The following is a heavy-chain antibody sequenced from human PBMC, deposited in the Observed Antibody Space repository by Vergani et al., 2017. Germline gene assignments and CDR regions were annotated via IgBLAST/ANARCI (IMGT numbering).Heavy chain of an antibody. CDR2: ISYDGSNK. CDR1: GFTFSSYG. D-gene: IGHD1-26*01. V-gene: IGHV3-30*18. CDR3: AKASVGATYFDY. J-gene: IGHJ4*02. Sequence: QVQLVESGGGVVQPGRSLRLSCAASGFTFSSYGMHWVRQAPGKGLEWVAVISYDGSNKYYADSVKGRFTISRDNSKNTLYLQMNSLIAEDTAVYYCAKASVGATYFDYWGQGTLVTVSS.